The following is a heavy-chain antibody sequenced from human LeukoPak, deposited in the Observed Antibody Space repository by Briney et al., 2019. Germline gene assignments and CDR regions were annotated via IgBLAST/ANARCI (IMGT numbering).Heavy chain of an antibody. CDR2: INPHSVGT. CDR3: ARGGRLAVAIEGDY. CDR1: GYSFTSYY. J-gene: IGHJ4*02. Sequence: ASVKVSCKASGYSFTSYYIHWVRQAPGQGLEWMGWINPHSVGTNYAQKFQGRVTMTRDTSISTVYMELTRLTSDDTAVYYCARGGRLAVAIEGDYWGQGTLVTVSS. V-gene: IGHV1-2*02. D-gene: IGHD6-19*01.